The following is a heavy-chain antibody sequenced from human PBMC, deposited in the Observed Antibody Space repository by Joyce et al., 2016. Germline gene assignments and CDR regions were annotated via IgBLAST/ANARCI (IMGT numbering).Heavy chain of an antibody. CDR2: INGDGSTT. V-gene: IGHV3-74*01. J-gene: IGHJ4*02. Sequence: EVQVVESGGGLVQPGGSLRLSCAASGFTFRDYWMHWVRQAPGKGLGGVSRINGDGSTTNYADSVKGRFAIFRDNAKNTLYLQMNSLRADDTAVYYCARGSSRGDSGFVSDWGQGTLVTVSS. CDR3: ARGSSRGDSGFVSD. D-gene: IGHD2-15*01. CDR1: GFTFRDYW.